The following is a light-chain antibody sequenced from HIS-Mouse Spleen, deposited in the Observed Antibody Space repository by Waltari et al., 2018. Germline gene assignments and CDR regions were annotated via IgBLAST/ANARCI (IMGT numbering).Light chain of an antibody. CDR3: CSYAGSSTFGV. V-gene: IGLV2-23*03. Sequence: QSALTQPASVSGSPGQSLTISCTGTSSDVGSSNLVSWYQQHPGKAPNLMIYEGSKRPSGVSNRFSGSKSGNTASLTISGLQAEDEADYYCCSYAGSSTFGVFGGGTKLTVL. CDR2: EGS. J-gene: IGLJ3*02. CDR1: SSDVGSSNL.